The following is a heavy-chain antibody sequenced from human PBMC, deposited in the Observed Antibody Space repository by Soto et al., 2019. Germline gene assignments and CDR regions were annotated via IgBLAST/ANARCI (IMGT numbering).Heavy chain of an antibody. CDR2: IYPGDSDT. CDR3: ARYSGSYWHHLAF. CDR1: GYSFASHW. D-gene: IGHD1-26*01. Sequence: GQSLKISCKGSGYSFASHWVAWVRQMPEKGLEWIGTIYPGDSDTKYSPAFRGQVTISADTSVSTAYLQWRSLEATDSAIYYCARYSGSYWHHLAFWAQGTMVLVSA. J-gene: IGHJ4*02. V-gene: IGHV5-51*01.